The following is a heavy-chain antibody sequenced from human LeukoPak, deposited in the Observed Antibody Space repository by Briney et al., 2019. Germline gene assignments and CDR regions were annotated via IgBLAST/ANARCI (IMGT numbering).Heavy chain of an antibody. J-gene: IGHJ4*02. CDR3: TREPQFYGNDY. CDR1: GFTFSSYA. D-gene: IGHD2/OR15-2a*01. CDR2: ISNSDVT. Sequence: GGSLRLSCAASGFTFSSYAMSWVRQAPGKGLEWLSAISNSDVTFYADSVKGRFTISRDNSKNTLYLQMDTLRAEDTALYYCTREPQFYGNDYWGQGTLVTVSS. V-gene: IGHV3-23*01.